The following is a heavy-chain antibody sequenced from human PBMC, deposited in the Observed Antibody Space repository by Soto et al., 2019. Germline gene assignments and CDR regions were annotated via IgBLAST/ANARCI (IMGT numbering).Heavy chain of an antibody. J-gene: IGHJ4*02. CDR1: GYSFSSYW. Sequence: EVQLVQSGAEVKKPGESLKISCQGSGYSFSSYWIGWVRQMPGKGLEWMGVIYAGDSDTRYSPSFQGQDTLSADESVSTAYLQWSSLKASDTAMYYCAGRRGSCPDYWGQGTQVTVSS. D-gene: IGHD1-26*01. CDR3: AGRRGSCPDY. CDR2: IYAGDSDT. V-gene: IGHV5-51*01.